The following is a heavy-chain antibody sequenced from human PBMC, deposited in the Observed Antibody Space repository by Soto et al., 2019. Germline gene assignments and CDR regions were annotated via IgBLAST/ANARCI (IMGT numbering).Heavy chain of an antibody. V-gene: IGHV3-23*01. CDR3: AKSPRVTTHFDY. D-gene: IGHD4-4*01. CDR2: ISGSGGST. J-gene: IGHJ4*01. Sequence: EVQLLESGGGLVQPGGSLRLSCAASGFTFSSYAMSWVRQAPGMGLEWVSAISGSGGSTYYADSVKGRFTISRDNSKNTLYLQMNSLRAEDTAVYYCAKSPRVTTHFDYWGHGTLVTVSS. CDR1: GFTFSSYA.